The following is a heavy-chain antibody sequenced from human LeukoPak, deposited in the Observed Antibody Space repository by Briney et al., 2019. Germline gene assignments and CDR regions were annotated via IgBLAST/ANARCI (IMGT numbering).Heavy chain of an antibody. Sequence: PGGSLRLSCKGSGYNFASYWIGWVRQMPGKGLEWMGIIYGADSDTKYSPSFQGRVTISADKSTNAAYLQWSSLKASDTAMYYCARHRPYSSSRPYYFDYWGQGTLVTVSS. V-gene: IGHV5-51*01. CDR3: ARHRPYSSSRPYYFDY. CDR2: IYGADSDT. D-gene: IGHD6-13*01. CDR1: GYNFASYW. J-gene: IGHJ4*02.